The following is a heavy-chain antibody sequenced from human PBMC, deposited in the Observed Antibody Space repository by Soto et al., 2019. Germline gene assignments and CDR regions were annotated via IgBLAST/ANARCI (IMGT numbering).Heavy chain of an antibody. V-gene: IGHV1-2*04. CDR3: ARDSLLDTAMNYYYLLDV. CDR1: GYTFTGYY. J-gene: IGHJ6*02. Sequence: ASVKVSCKASGYTFTGYYMHWVRQAPGQGLEWMGWINPNSGGTNYAQKFQGWVTMTRDTSISTAYMELSRLRSDDTAVYYCARDSLLDTAMNYYYLLDVWGQGTTVTVSS. D-gene: IGHD5-18*01. CDR2: INPNSGGT.